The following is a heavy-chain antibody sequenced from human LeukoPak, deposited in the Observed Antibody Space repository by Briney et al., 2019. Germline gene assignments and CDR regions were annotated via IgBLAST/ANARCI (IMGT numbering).Heavy chain of an antibody. V-gene: IGHV4-59*01. Sequence: SETLSLTCTVSGGSLSSYYWSWIRQPPGKGLEWIGYIYYSGSTNYNPSLKSRVTISVDTSKNQFSLKLSSVTAADTAVYYCARGPRIAVAAPYYYYGMDVWGQGTTVTVSS. CDR3: ARGPRIAVAAPYYYYGMDV. CDR2: IYYSGST. CDR1: GGSLSSYY. J-gene: IGHJ6*02. D-gene: IGHD6-19*01.